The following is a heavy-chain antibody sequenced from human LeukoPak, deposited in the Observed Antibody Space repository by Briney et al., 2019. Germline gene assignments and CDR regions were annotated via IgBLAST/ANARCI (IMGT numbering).Heavy chain of an antibody. CDR3: ARAPGCSSTSCSGS. Sequence: PGRSLRLSCAASGFTFSSYSMNWVRQAPGKGLEWVSSISSSSSYIYYADSVKGRFTISRGNAKNSLYLQMNSLRAEDTAVCYCARAPGCSSTSCSGSWGQGTLVTVSS. J-gene: IGHJ4*02. V-gene: IGHV3-21*01. CDR2: ISSSSSYI. D-gene: IGHD2-2*01. CDR1: GFTFSSYS.